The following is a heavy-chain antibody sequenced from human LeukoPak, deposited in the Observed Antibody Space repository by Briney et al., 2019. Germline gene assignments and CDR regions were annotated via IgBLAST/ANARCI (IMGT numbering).Heavy chain of an antibody. D-gene: IGHD3-9*01. J-gene: IGHJ4*02. CDR2: IWYDGSNK. CDR1: GFIFSSYG. V-gene: IGHV3-33*01. CDR3: ASSYYDILTGYQELDH. Sequence: GGSLRLSCAASGFIFSSYGMHWVRQAPGKGLEWVAVIWYDGSNKNYADSIKGRFTISRDNSKNTLYLQMNSLRAEDTAVYYCASSYYDILTGYQELDHWGQGNLVTVSS.